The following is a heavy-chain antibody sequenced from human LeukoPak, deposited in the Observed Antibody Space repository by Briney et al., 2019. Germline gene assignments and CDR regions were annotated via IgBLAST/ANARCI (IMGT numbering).Heavy chain of an antibody. CDR3: ANYDSSGYYYNWFDP. CDR2: IYYSGST. D-gene: IGHD3-22*01. J-gene: IGHJ5*02. V-gene: IGHV4-39*01. CDR1: GGSISSSSYY. Sequence: PSETLSLTCTVSGGSISSSSYYWGWIRQPPGKGLEGIGSIYYSGSTYYNPSLKSRVTISVDTSKNQFSLKLSSVTAADTAVYYCANYDSSGYYYNWFDPWGQGTLVTVSS.